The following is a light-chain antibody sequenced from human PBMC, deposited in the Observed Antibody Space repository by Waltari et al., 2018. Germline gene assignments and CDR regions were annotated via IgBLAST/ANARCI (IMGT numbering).Light chain of an antibody. V-gene: IGKV1-39*01. J-gene: IGKJ2*03. Sequence: DIQTTQSPASLSASVGDRVTINCRASQSLNIYLNWYQQKPGKAPKLLIYAASSLQSGVPSRFSGSGSGTDFTLTINSLQPEDFATYYCQQSYMVPYSFGQGTKLEI. CDR1: QSLNIY. CDR3: QQSYMVPYS. CDR2: AAS.